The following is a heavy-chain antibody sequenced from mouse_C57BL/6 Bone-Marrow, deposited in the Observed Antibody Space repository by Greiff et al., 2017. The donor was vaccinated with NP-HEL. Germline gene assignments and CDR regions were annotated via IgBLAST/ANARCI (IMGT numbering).Heavy chain of an antibody. CDR3: ARETTVVPMRD. J-gene: IGHJ4*01. CDR2: ISSGSSTI. Sequence: EVQVVESGGGLVKPGGSLKLSCAASGFTFTDYGMHWVRQAPEKGLEWVAYISSGSSTIYYADTVKGRFTISRDNAKNTLFLQMTSLRSEDTAMYYCARETTVVPMRDWGQGTSVTVSS. V-gene: IGHV5-17*01. CDR1: GFTFTDYG. D-gene: IGHD1-1*01.